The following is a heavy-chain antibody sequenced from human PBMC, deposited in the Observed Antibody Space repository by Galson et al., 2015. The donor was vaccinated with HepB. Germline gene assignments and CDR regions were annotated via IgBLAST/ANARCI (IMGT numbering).Heavy chain of an antibody. CDR3: ARDSAPPYSSWYYYNMYDYYGMDV. D-gene: IGHD6-13*01. CDR1: GFTFSDYY. J-gene: IGHJ6*02. CDR2: ISSSSSYT. Sequence: SLRLSCAASGFTFSDYYMSWIRQAPGKGLEWVSYISSSSSYTNYADSVKGRFTISRDNAKNSLYLQMNSLRAEDTAVYYCARDSAPPYSSWYYYNMYDYYGMDVWGQGTTVTVSS. V-gene: IGHV3-11*06.